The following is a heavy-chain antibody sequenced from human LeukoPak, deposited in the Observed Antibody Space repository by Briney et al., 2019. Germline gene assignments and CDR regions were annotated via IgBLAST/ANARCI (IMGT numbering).Heavy chain of an antibody. CDR3: ARVSGSWGSDAFDI. CDR1: GGSISSYY. V-gene: IGHV4-4*07. Sequence: PSETLSLTCTVSGGSISSYYWSWIRQPAGKGLEWIGRIYTSGSTNYNPSLKSRVTMSVDTSKSQFYLKLSSVTAADTAVYYCARVSGSWGSDAFDIWGKGTMVIVSS. D-gene: IGHD7-27*01. CDR2: IYTSGST. J-gene: IGHJ3*02.